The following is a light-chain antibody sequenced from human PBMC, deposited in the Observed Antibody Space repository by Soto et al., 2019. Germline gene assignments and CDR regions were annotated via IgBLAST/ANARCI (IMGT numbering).Light chain of an antibody. CDR1: SSNIGAGYE. J-gene: IGLJ1*01. V-gene: IGLV1-44*01. Sequence: QSVLTQPPSVSGAPGQRVTVSCTGTSSNIGAGYEVNWYQQLPGTAPKLLIYAHIQRPSGVPDRFSGSTSGTSASLAISGLQSEDEADYYCAVWDDGLNGYVFGTGTKVTVL. CDR3: AVWDDGLNGYV. CDR2: AHI.